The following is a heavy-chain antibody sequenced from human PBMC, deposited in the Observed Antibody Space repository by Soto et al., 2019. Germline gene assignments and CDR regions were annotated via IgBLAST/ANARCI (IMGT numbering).Heavy chain of an antibody. D-gene: IGHD3-9*01. V-gene: IGHV4-4*07. CDR3: AGDLRVGPEEYLDF. J-gene: IGHJ4*02. Sequence: QVQLQESGPGLVKPSETLSLTCTVSGGSISGHYWSWIRQPAGKGLEWIGRIYSSGTTKYNPTLKSRVTMSRDTSKNQFSLRLNSVTAADTDVYYCAGDLRVGPEEYLDFWGQGTLVTVSS. CDR2: IYSSGTT. CDR1: GGSISGHY.